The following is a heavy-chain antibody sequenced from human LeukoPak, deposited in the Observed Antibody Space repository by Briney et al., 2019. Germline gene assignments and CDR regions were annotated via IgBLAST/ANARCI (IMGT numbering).Heavy chain of an antibody. CDR2: IYYSGST. CDR1: GGSISSYY. V-gene: IGHV4-59*01. Sequence: PSETLSLTCTVSGGSISSYYWSWIRQPPGKGLEWIGYIYYSGSTNYNPSLKSRVTISVDTSKNQFSLKLSSVTAADTAVYYCARGRVELRYFDWTGPYYGMDVWGQGTTVTVSS. J-gene: IGHJ6*02. CDR3: ARGRVELRYFDWTGPYYGMDV. D-gene: IGHD3-9*01.